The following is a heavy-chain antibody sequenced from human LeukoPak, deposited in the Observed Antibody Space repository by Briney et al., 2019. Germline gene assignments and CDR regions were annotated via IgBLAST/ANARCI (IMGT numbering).Heavy chain of an antibody. CDR1: GDSISSGNYY. CDR2: IYTSGGT. Sequence: SQTLSLTCTVSGDSISSGNYYWSWIRQPAGKGLEWIGRIYTSGGTDYNPSLKSRVTISVDTSRNQFSLKLSSVTAADAAVYYCAKDRGDGYNSGYFVYWGQGTLVTVSS. J-gene: IGHJ4*02. V-gene: IGHV4-61*02. CDR3: AKDRGDGYNSGYFVY. D-gene: IGHD5-24*01.